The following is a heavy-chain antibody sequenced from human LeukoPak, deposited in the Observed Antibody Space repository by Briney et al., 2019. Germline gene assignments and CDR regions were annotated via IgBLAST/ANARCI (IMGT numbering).Heavy chain of an antibody. D-gene: IGHD2-2*01. CDR1: GLSFSSYW. Sequence: GGSLRLSCAPSGLSFSSYWMTWVRQATGKGLEWVANINQDVSELYYVDSVKGRFTISRDNAKNSLYLQMNSLRAEDTAVYYCARDNTPAVDYWGQGTLVTVSS. CDR2: INQDVSEL. V-gene: IGHV3-7*01. CDR3: ARDNTPAVDY. J-gene: IGHJ4*02.